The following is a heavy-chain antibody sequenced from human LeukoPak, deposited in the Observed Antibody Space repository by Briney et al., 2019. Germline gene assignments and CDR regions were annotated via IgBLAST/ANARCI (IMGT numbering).Heavy chain of an antibody. Sequence: GSLRLSCAASGFTFSSYWMHWVRQAPGKGLLWVSRINSDGSSTSYADSVRGRFTISRDNAKNSLYLQMNSLRAEDTAVYYCAKAYYDTSGRMGGFDYWGQGTLVTVSS. CDR2: INSDGSST. J-gene: IGHJ4*02. D-gene: IGHD3-22*01. CDR3: AKAYYDTSGRMGGFDY. V-gene: IGHV3-74*01. CDR1: GFTFSSYW.